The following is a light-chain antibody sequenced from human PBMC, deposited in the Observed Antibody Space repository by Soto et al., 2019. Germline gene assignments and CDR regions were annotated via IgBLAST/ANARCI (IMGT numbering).Light chain of an antibody. CDR1: SSDVGGYNY. V-gene: IGLV2-14*01. CDR3: SSYTNNLGV. CDR2: DVS. Sequence: QSVLTQPASVSGSPGQSITISCTGTSSDVGGYNYVSWYQQYPGKVPKLIIFDVSNRPSGVSNRFSGSKSGNTASLTISGLQAEDDADYYCSSYTNNLGVFGTGNKVTVL. J-gene: IGLJ1*01.